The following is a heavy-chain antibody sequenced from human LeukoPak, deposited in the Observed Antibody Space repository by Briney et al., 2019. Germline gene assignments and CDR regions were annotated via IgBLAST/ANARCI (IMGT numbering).Heavy chain of an antibody. CDR1: GFTFSSYS. J-gene: IGHJ6*02. D-gene: IGHD3/OR15-3a*01. V-gene: IGHV3-21*01. Sequence: GGSLRLSCAASGFTFSSYSMNWVRQAPGKGLEWVSSISSSSSYIYYADSLKGRFTISRDNARNSLYLQMISLRVEDTAVYYCARVAFGLYVMDVWGQGTAVTVSS. CDR2: ISSSSSYI. CDR3: ARVAFGLYVMDV.